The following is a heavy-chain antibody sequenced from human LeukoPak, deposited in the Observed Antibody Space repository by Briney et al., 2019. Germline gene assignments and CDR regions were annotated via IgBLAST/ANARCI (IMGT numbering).Heavy chain of an antibody. CDR2: THYSGTN. J-gene: IGHJ3*02. CDR1: GTSINNYY. D-gene: IGHD1-26*01. CDR3: AKWEESENAFDI. V-gene: IGHV4-59*13. Sequence: SETLSLTCTVSGTSINNYYWNWIRQPPGMALEWIGYTHYSGTNYYNPSLKSRVTMSVDTSKNQFSLKLNSVTAADTAVYFCAKWEESENAFDIWGQGTMVSVSS.